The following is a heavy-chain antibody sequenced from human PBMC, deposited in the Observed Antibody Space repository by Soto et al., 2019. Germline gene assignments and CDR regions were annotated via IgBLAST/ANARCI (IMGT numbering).Heavy chain of an antibody. CDR2: IRDKANHYAT. V-gene: IGHV3-73*02. Sequence: EVQLVESGGGWVQPGGSLKLSCSGSGFSFSDYAIHWVRQASGQGLEWVGRIRDKANHYATAYDVSVRGRFTISTDDSENTAYLQMNSLKTEDTSVYYCTRPPSGSYGDDSDYWGQGTLVTVSS. CDR1: GFSFSDYA. CDR3: TRPPSGSYGDDSDY. D-gene: IGHD1-26*01. J-gene: IGHJ4*02.